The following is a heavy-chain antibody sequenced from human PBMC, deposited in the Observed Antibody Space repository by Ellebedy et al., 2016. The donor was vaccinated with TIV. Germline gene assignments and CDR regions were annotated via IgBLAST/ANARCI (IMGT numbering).Heavy chain of an antibody. CDR1: GYTFTGYF. J-gene: IGHJ5*02. CDR2: INSNSGGT. CDR3: ARTRGSSSVELDP. Sequence: ASVKVSCKASGYTFTGYFVHWVRQAPGQGLEWMGWINSNSGGTNYEQTFQGRVSMTRDTSISTAYMELSSLKFDDTAIYYCARTRGSSSVELDPWGQGTLVTVSS. V-gene: IGHV1-2*02. D-gene: IGHD6-6*01.